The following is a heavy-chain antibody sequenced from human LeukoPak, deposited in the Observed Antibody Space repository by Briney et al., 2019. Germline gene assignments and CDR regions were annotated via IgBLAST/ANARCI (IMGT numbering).Heavy chain of an antibody. CDR2: IYYSGST. CDR1: GDSISSRSYY. Sequence: KSSETLSLTCTVSGDSISSRSYYWGWIRQPPGKGLEWIGSIYYSGSTYYNPSLKSRVTISVDTSKNQFSLKLSSVTAADTAVYYCARRVVKPSMVRGVIRDYWGQGTLVTVSS. D-gene: IGHD3-10*01. CDR3: ARRVVKPSMVRGVIRDY. J-gene: IGHJ4*02. V-gene: IGHV4-39*01.